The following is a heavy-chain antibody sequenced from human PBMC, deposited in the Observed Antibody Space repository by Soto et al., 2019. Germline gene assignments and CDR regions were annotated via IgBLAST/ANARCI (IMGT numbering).Heavy chain of an antibody. CDR2: IYWDDDK. CDR1: GFSLSTSGVA. Sequence: QITLKESGPTLVKPTQTLTLTCSFSGFSLSTSGVALAWIRQSPGKALEWLALIYWDDDKRYSPSLRSRLTITKDTSKNQVVLTMTNMDPVDTATYCCAHRLPRTTYFDYWGQGTLVTVSS. CDR3: AHRLPRTTYFDY. V-gene: IGHV2-5*02. J-gene: IGHJ4*02. D-gene: IGHD1-7*01.